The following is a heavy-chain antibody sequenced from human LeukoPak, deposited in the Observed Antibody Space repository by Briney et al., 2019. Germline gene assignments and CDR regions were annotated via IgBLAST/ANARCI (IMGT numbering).Heavy chain of an antibody. CDR1: GFTFSDYY. Sequence: KPGGSLRLSCAASGFTFSDYYMSWIRQAPGKGLEWVSYISSSGSTIYYADSVKGRFTISRDNAKNSLYLQMNSLRAEDTAVYYCARDDTRNTVTTPYYYYGMDVWGQGTTVTVSS. CDR3: ARDDTRNTVTTPYYYYGMDV. CDR2: ISSSGSTI. V-gene: IGHV3-11*04. J-gene: IGHJ6*02. D-gene: IGHD4-17*01.